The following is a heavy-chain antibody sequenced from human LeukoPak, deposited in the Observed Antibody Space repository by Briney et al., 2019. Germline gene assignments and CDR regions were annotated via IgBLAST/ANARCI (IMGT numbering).Heavy chain of an antibody. J-gene: IGHJ4*02. Sequence: GGSLRLSCAASGFTVSSNYMSWVRQAPGKGLEWVGRIRSEANSYATAYAASMKGRFTISRDDSKNTAYLQMNSLKTEDTAAYYCTRQVEGATSLWGQGTLVTVSS. D-gene: IGHD1-26*01. V-gene: IGHV3-73*01. CDR2: IRSEANSYAT. CDR1: GFTVSSNY. CDR3: TRQVEGATSL.